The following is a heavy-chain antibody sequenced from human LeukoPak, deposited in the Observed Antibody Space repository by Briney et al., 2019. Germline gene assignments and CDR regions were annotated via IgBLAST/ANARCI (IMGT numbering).Heavy chain of an antibody. D-gene: IGHD3-10*01. V-gene: IGHV1-69*04. CDR3: ARVVSYNWFDP. J-gene: IGHJ5*02. CDR2: IIPILGIA. CDR1: GYTFTSYG. Sequence: GASVKVSCKASGYTFTSYGISWVRQAPGQGLEWMGRIIPILGIANYAQKFQGRVTITADKSTSTAYMELSSLRSEDTAVYYCARVVSYNWFDPWGQGTLVTVSS.